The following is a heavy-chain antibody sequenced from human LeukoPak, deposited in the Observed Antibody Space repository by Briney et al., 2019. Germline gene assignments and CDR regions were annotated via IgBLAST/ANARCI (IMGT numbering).Heavy chain of an antibody. J-gene: IGHJ4*02. CDR3: AKDSRVAVAYFDY. CDR2: ISGSGGST. CDR1: GFTFSSYA. D-gene: IGHD6-19*01. Sequence: GGSLRLSCAASGFTFSSYAMSWVRQAPGKGLEWVSAISGSGGSTYYADSVKGRFAISRDNSKNTLYLQMNSLRAEDTAVYYCAKDSRVAVAYFDYWGQGTLVTVSS. V-gene: IGHV3-23*01.